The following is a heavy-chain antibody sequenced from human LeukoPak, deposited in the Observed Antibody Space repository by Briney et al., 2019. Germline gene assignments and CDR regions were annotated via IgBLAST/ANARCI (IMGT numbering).Heavy chain of an antibody. J-gene: IGHJ3*02. Sequence: SQTLSLTCSVSGRSISSYYWRWIRQPPRKGLEWRGYIYYCGSTNYNPFLTGRVTIPVNPSNNQFSLRMSAVNAADTAVYYCARLYSSVDAFDIWGQETMVTVSS. CDR1: GRSISSYY. V-gene: IGHV4-59*01. CDR3: ARLYSSVDAFDI. D-gene: IGHD6-25*01. CDR2: IYYCGST.